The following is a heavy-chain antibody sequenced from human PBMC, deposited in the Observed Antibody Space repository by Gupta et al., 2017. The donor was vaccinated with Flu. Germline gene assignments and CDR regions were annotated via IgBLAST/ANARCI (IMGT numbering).Heavy chain of an antibody. CDR1: GGSISTANYH. D-gene: IGHD2-2*01. CDR3: AGGVGYAAFDF. CDR2: IDDSGTT. J-gene: IGHJ4*02. Sequence: QLQLQGSGPGLVKPAETLSLSCTVSGGSISTANYHWALVRQPPGKGREWIGTIDDSGTTYYNPSLRSRATMSLDTSRNQFSLKVRSVTAADTAVYYCAGGVGYAAFDFWGQGSLVSVSS. V-gene: IGHV4-39*01.